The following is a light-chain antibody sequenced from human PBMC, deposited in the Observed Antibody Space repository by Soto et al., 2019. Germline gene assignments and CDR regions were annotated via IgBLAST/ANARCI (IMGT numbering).Light chain of an antibody. J-gene: IGLJ1*01. Sequence: QFALTRPPSASGSPGQSVTISCTGTSSDVGAYNYVSWYQQLPGKAPKLIIYEVSKRPSGVPDRFSGSKSGNTASLTVSGLQAEDEADYYCTSYAGTYSFFYVFGTGTKVTVL. CDR3: TSYAGTYSFFYV. CDR2: EVS. CDR1: SSDVGAYNY. V-gene: IGLV2-8*01.